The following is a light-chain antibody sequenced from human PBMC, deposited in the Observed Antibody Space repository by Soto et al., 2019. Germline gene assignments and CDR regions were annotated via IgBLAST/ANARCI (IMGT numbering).Light chain of an antibody. V-gene: IGLV2-14*01. CDR3: SLYTSSSTL. CDR2: DVS. Sequence: QSVLTQPASVSGTPGQSITISCTGTSSDVGGYNYVSWYQQHPGKAPKLMIYDVSNRPSGVSNRFSGSKSGNTASLTISGLQAEDEADYYCSLYTSSSTLFGTGTKLTVL. CDR1: SSDVGGYNY. J-gene: IGLJ1*01.